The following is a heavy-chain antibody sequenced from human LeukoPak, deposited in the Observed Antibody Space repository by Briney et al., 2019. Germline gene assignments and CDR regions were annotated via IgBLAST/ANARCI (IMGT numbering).Heavy chain of an antibody. CDR2: INPSGGST. V-gene: IGHV1-46*01. J-gene: IGHJ6*03. Sequence: ASVKVSCQASGYTFTSYYMHWVRQAPGQGLEWMGIINPSGGSTSYAQKFQGRVTMTRDTSTSTVYMELSSLRSEDTAVYYCARGVPVPVDYYYYMDVWGKGTTVTISS. CDR3: ARGVPVPVDYYYYMDV. CDR1: GYTFTSYY.